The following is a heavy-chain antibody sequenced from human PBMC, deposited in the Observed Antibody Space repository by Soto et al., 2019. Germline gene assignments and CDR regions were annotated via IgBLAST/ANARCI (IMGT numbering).Heavy chain of an antibody. V-gene: IGHV1-18*01. D-gene: IGHD5-12*01. CDR1: GYTFFTYD. CDR2: ISTYSGDT. Sequence: QVHLVQSGVEVKTPGASVKVSCQASGYTFFTYDISWVRQAPGQGLEWMGWISTYSGDTKYAQKFQGRVTMTTDTSTTTAYLALTSLRPDDTAVYYCARHHGPTTSENGFDPWGQGTLVTVSS. CDR3: ARHHGPTTSENGFDP. J-gene: IGHJ5*02.